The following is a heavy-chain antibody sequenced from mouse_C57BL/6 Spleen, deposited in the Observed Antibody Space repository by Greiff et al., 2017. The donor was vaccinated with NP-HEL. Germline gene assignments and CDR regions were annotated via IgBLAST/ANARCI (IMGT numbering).Heavy chain of an antibody. V-gene: IGHV1-82*01. D-gene: IGHD1-1*01. Sequence: QVQLKQSGPELVKPGASVKISCKASGYAFSSSWMNWVKQRPGKGLEWIGRIYPGDGDTNYNGKFKGKATLTADKSSSTAYMQLSSLTSEDSAVYFCARGPDYYGSRQGYAMDYWGQGTSVTVSS. CDR3: ARGPDYYGSRQGYAMDY. J-gene: IGHJ4*01. CDR2: IYPGDGDT. CDR1: GYAFSSSW.